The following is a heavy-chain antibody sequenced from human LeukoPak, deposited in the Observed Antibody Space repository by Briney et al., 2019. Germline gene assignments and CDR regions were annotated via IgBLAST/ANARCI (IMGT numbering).Heavy chain of an antibody. V-gene: IGHV3-23*01. Sequence: GGSLRLSCAASGFTFSSYAMSWVRQAPGKGLEWVSAISGSGSSTYYADSVKGRFTISRDNAKNSLYLQMNSLRAEDTAVYYCARSNREFASGTGDFWGQGTLVTVSS. CDR3: ARSNREFASGTGDF. CDR2: ISGSGSST. CDR1: GFTFSSYA. D-gene: IGHD3-10*01. J-gene: IGHJ4*02.